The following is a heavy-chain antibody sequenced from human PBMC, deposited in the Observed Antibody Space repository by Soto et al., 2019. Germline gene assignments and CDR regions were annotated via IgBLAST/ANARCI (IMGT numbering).Heavy chain of an antibody. CDR1: GFTVSSNY. CDR2: IYSGGST. CDR3: AKDPRMATHVY. Sequence: PGGSLRLSCAASGFTVSSNYMSWVRQAPGKGLEWVSVIYSGGSTYYADSVKGRFTISRDNSKNTLYLQMNSLRAEDTAVYYCAKDPRMATHVYWGQGTLVTVSS. V-gene: IGHV3-53*01. J-gene: IGHJ4*02. D-gene: IGHD5-12*01.